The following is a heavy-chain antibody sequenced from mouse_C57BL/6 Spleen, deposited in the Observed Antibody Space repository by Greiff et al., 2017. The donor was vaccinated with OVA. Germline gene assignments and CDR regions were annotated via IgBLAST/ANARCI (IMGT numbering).Heavy chain of an antibody. J-gene: IGHJ4*01. CDR3: ARHREGYAMDY. Sequence: EVQLVESGGGLVKPGGSLKLSCAASGFTFSSYTMSWVRQTPEKRLEWVATISGGGGNTYYPDSVKGRFTISRDNAKNTLYLQMSSLRSEDTALYYCARHREGYAMDYWGQGTSVTVSS. V-gene: IGHV5-9*01. CDR1: GFTFSSYT. CDR2: ISGGGGNT.